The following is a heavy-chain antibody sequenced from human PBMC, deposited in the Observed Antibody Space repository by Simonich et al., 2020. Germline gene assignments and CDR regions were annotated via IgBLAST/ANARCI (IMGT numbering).Heavy chain of an antibody. CDR1: GGSFSGYY. J-gene: IGHJ4*02. V-gene: IGHV4-34*01. Sequence: QVQLQQWGAGLLKPSETLSLTCAVYGGSFSGYYWSWIRQPPGKGLEWSGEIKHSGSTNYNPSLNSRVTISVYTSKNQFSLKLSSVTAADTAVYYCARGLIGGSYYYWGQGTLVTVSS. CDR2: IKHSGST. CDR3: ARGLIGGSYYY. D-gene: IGHD1-26*01.